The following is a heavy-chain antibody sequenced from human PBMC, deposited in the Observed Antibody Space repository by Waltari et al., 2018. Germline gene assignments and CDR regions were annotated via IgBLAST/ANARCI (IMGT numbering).Heavy chain of an antibody. J-gene: IGHJ6*02. Sequence: QVQLQESGPGLVKPSETLSLTCTVSGGSISSYYWSWIRQPPGKGLAWIGYIYYSGSTNYNPSLKSRVTISVDTSKNQFSLKLSSVTAADTAVYYCARDPGPTYYDFWSGYPGYYGMDVWGQGTTVTVSS. D-gene: IGHD3-3*01. CDR1: GGSISSYY. CDR3: ARDPGPTYYDFWSGYPGYYGMDV. V-gene: IGHV4-59*01. CDR2: IYYSGST.